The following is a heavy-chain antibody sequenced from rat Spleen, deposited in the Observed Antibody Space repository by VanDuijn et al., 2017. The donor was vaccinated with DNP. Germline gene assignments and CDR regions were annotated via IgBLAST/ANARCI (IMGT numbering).Heavy chain of an antibody. CDR1: GFTFSDYN. Sequence: EVQLVESGGGLVQPGRSLKLSCAASGFTFSDYNMAWVRQAPKKGLEWVATIIYDGNRTYYRYSVKGRFTISRDNAKRTLYLQMDSLRSEDTATYFCSTQYPGISPHFDYWGQGVMVTVSS. V-gene: IGHV5S10*01. D-gene: IGHD1-4*01. CDR2: IIYDGNRT. J-gene: IGHJ2*01. CDR3: STQYPGISPHFDY.